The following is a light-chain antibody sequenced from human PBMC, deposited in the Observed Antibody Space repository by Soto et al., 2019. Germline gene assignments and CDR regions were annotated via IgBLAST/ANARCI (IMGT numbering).Light chain of an antibody. J-gene: IGKJ5*01. CDR2: GAS. Sequence: EIVLTQSPATLSSSPGERATLSCRASQSVSSSLAWYQKKPGQAPRLLIYGASNRAGGIPARFSGRGSGRHFTLTISSLEPEDFAVYYCQQRSNWPVLFRQGTRLEI. CDR1: QSVSSS. CDR3: QQRSNWPVL. V-gene: IGKV3-11*02.